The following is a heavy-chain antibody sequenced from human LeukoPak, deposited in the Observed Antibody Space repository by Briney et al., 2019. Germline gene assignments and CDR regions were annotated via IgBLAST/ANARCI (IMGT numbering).Heavy chain of an antibody. CDR2: IKLDGSEK. CDR1: GFSFSSYW. V-gene: IGHV3-7*01. CDR3: ARDISGWFGESTSFDY. J-gene: IGHJ4*02. Sequence: GGSLRLSCAASGFSFSSYWASWVRQAPGKGLEWVANIKLDGSEKYYVDSVKGRFTISRDNAKNSLYLETNSLRAEDTAVYYCARDISGWFGESTSFDYWGQGTLVTVSS. D-gene: IGHD3-10*01.